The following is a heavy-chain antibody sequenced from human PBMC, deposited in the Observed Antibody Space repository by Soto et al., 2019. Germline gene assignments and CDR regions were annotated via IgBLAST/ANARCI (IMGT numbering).Heavy chain of an antibody. J-gene: IGHJ4*02. D-gene: IGHD3-3*01. Sequence: PSETLSLTCTVSGGSISSGGYYWSWIRQHPGKGLEWIWYIYYSGSTYYNPSLKSRVTISVDTSKNQFSLKLSSVTAADTAVYYCARGGVDIPNSYFDYWGQGTLVTVSS. CDR3: ARGGVDIPNSYFDY. CDR1: GGSISSGGYY. CDR2: IYYSGST. V-gene: IGHV4-31*03.